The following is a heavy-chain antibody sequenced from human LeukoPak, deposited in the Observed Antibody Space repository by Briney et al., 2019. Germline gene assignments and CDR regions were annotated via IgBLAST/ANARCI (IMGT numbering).Heavy chain of an antibody. CDR3: AKYNDYDFDY. CDR1: GFTFRSNW. CDR2: INQDGSQT. V-gene: IGHV3-7*01. J-gene: IGHJ4*02. Sequence: GGSLRLSCAASGFTFRSNWMSWVRQAPGKGLEWVAKINQDGSQTKYVDSAKGRFTISRDNAKNSLHLQMNSLRADDTAVYYCAKYNDYDFDYWGQGTLVTVS. D-gene: IGHD4-17*01.